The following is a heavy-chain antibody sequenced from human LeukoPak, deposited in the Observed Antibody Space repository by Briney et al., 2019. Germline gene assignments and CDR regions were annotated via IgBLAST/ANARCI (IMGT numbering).Heavy chain of an antibody. Sequence: GESPKISCKGSGYSFTSYWIGWVRQMPGKGLEWMGFIYAGDSDTRYSPSFQGQVTISVDKSLSTAYLLWSSLRASDTAMYYCARHGLYDSSGYYWFYWGQGTLVTVSS. J-gene: IGHJ4*02. CDR1: GYSFTSYW. CDR3: ARHGLYDSSGYYWFY. CDR2: IYAGDSDT. V-gene: IGHV5-51*01. D-gene: IGHD3-22*01.